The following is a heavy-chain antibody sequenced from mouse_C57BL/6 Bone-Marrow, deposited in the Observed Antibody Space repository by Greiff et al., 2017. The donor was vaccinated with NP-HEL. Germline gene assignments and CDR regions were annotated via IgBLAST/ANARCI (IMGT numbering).Heavy chain of an antibody. CDR2: IYPGNSDT. V-gene: IGHV1-5*01. J-gene: IGHJ4*01. Sequence: EVQLQQSGTVLARPGASVKMSCKTSGYTFTSYWMHWVKQRPGQGLEWIGAIYPGNSDTSYNQKFKGKAKLTAVTSASTAYMELSSLTNEDSAVYYCTGECSGYDYAMDYWGQGTSVTVSS. CDR1: GYTFTSYW. CDR3: TGECSGYDYAMDY. D-gene: IGHD3-2*02.